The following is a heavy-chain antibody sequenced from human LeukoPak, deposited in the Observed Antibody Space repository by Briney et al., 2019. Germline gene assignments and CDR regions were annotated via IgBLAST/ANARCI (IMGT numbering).Heavy chain of an antibody. V-gene: IGHV3-23*03. CDR2: IYSGGST. CDR1: GFTFSSYS. Sequence: GGSLRLSCAASGFTFSSYSMNWVRQAPGKGLEWVSVIYSGGSTYYADSVKGRFTISRDNSKNTLYLQMNSLRAEDTAVYYCAKELSGSYYVPFDYWGQGTLVTVSS. J-gene: IGHJ4*02. D-gene: IGHD1-26*01. CDR3: AKELSGSYYVPFDY.